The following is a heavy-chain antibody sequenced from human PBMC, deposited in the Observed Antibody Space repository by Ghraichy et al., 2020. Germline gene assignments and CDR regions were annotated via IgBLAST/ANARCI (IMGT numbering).Heavy chain of an antibody. J-gene: IGHJ6*02. CDR2: INHSGST. CDR1: GGSFTAYY. CDR3: ARISGYDGSGYSYYGMDV. Sequence: SETLSLTCGVSGGSFTAYYWSWIRQPPGPGKERIGEINHSGSTNYNSSLRSRLTILVDTSKIQFSLKLTSVTAADTAVYYCARISGYDGSGYSYYGMDVWGQGTTVPVSS. V-gene: IGHV4-34*01. D-gene: IGHD3-22*01.